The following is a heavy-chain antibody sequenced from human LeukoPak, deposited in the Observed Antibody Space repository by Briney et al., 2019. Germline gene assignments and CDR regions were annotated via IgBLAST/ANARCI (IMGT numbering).Heavy chain of an antibody. CDR1: GFTFSSYE. Sequence: GGSPRLSCTASGFTFSSYEMNWVRQAPGKGLEWVSYISSSGSTTYYPDSVKGRFTISRDNAGNSLYLQMNSLRAEDTAVYYCARVSGVVTAPEYFQHWGQGTLVTVSS. J-gene: IGHJ1*01. CDR3: ARVSGVVTAPEYFQH. D-gene: IGHD2-21*02. V-gene: IGHV3-48*03. CDR2: ISSSGSTT.